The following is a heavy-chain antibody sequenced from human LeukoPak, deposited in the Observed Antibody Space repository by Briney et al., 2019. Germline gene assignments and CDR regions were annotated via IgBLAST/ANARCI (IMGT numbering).Heavy chain of an antibody. V-gene: IGHV3-21*01. Sequence: GGSLRLSCAASGFTFSSYHMNWVRQAPGKGLEWVSSISSGSNYIYYADSVRGRFTISRDNAKNSLFLHMNSLRAENTAVYFCARVSSGITHNDWGQGTLVTVSS. CDR2: ISSGSNYI. CDR1: GFTFSSYH. J-gene: IGHJ4*02. D-gene: IGHD3-10*01. CDR3: ARVSSGITHND.